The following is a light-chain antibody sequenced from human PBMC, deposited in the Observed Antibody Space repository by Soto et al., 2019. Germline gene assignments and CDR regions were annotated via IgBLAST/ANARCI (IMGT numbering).Light chain of an antibody. V-gene: IGKV1-39*01. CDR3: QQSYSAPPT. CDR1: QSPSRF. Sequence: EIQMTQSPSSLSASVGDRVTITCRASQSPSRFLNWYQQKSGEAPKLLIYAASSLETGVPSRFSGSGSGTDFTLTISSLQPEDFATYYCQQSYSAPPTFGQGTKVDI. J-gene: IGKJ1*01. CDR2: AAS.